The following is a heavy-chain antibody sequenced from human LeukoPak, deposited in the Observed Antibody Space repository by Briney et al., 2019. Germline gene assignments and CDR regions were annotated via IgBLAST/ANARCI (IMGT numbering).Heavy chain of an antibody. Sequence: GGSLRLSCTASGFTFSSSWMHWVRQAPGKGLAWVSRINTDGSSTSYADSVKGRFTISRDNAKNTLYLQMNSLRAEDTAVYYCARVGPWVNPDYYYYYMDVWGKGTTVTVSS. CDR1: GFTFSSSW. CDR3: ARVGPWVNPDYYYYYMDV. D-gene: IGHD1-14*01. V-gene: IGHV3-74*01. CDR2: INTDGSST. J-gene: IGHJ6*03.